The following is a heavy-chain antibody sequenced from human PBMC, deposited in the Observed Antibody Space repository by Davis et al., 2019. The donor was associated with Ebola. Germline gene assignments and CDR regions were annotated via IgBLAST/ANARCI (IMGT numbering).Heavy chain of an antibody. D-gene: IGHD2-15*01. J-gene: IGHJ6*02. V-gene: IGHV1-18*01. CDR2: ISAYNGNT. Sequence: AASVKVSCKASGYTFTSYGISWGRQAPGQGLEWMGWISAYNGNTNYAQKLQGRVTMTTDTSTSTAYMELRSLRSDDTAVYYCAREDIVVVVAVPYYYYGMDVWGQGTTVTVPS. CDR1: GYTFTSYG. CDR3: AREDIVVVVAVPYYYYGMDV.